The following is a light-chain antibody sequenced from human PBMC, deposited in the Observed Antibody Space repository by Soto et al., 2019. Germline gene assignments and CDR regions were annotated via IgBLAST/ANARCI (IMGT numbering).Light chain of an antibody. CDR1: QSVTTW. CDR3: QQYSTYPIT. J-gene: IGKJ5*01. CDR2: KAS. Sequence: DIQMTQSPSTLSASVGDRVTITCRASQSVTTWLAWYQQKPGKAPKLLIYKASNLESRLPSRFTGSGSGTEFTLTISSLQSDDFATYYCQQYSTYPITFGQGTRLEIK. V-gene: IGKV1-5*03.